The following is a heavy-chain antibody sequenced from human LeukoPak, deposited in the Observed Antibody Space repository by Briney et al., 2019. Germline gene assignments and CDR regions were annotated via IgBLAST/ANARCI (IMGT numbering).Heavy chain of an antibody. Sequence: PGGSLRLSCAASGFTFSSYAMSWVRQAPGKGLEWVSAISGSGGSTYYADSVKGRYTISRDNSKNTLYLQMNSLRAEDTAVYYCAKDLRTPVASYYFDYWGQGTLVTVSS. CDR3: AKDLRTPVASYYFDY. CDR2: ISGSGGST. V-gene: IGHV3-23*01. CDR1: GFTFSSYA. D-gene: IGHD6-19*01. J-gene: IGHJ4*02.